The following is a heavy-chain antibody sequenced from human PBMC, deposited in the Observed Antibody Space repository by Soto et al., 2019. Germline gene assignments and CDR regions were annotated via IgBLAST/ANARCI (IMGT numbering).Heavy chain of an antibody. Sequence: QVQLVQSGAEVKKPGSSVKVSCKASGGTFSSYAISWVRQAPGQGLEWMGGIIPIFGTASYAQKFQGRVTITADESTSTAYMELSSLRSEDTAVYYCARDPGIAAAGIGAFDIWGQGTMVTVSS. V-gene: IGHV1-69*01. CDR3: ARDPGIAAAGIGAFDI. J-gene: IGHJ3*02. D-gene: IGHD6-13*01. CDR2: IIPIFGTA. CDR1: GGTFSSYA.